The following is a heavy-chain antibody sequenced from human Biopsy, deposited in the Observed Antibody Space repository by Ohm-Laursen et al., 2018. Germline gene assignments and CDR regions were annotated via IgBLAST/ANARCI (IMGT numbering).Heavy chain of an antibody. J-gene: IGHJ3*01. CDR1: GGSISSFY. D-gene: IGHD3-16*01. CDR3: ARDIMNPIGGPVARSDVFDV. V-gene: IGHV4-59*12. Sequence: TLSLTCAVSGGSISSFYWTWIRQPPGKGPEWIGDISDSGSTNYKPSLKSRVIISVDTSKNQFSLNLSSVTAADTAVYYCARDIMNPIGGPVARSDVFDVWGQGTMVTVSS. CDR2: ISDSGST.